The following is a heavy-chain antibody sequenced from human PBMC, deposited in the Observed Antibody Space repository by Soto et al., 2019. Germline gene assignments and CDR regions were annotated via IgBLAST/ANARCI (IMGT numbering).Heavy chain of an antibody. Sequence: SETLSLTCTVSGGSISSGGYYWSWIRQHPGKGLEWIGYIYYSGSTYYNPSLKSRVTISVDTSKNQFSLKLSSVTAADTAVYYCATSGPPDYDFWSGYTGAPQNWFDPWGQGTLVTVSS. J-gene: IGHJ5*02. CDR2: IYYSGST. D-gene: IGHD3-3*01. CDR1: GGSISSGGYY. CDR3: ATSGPPDYDFWSGYTGAPQNWFDP. V-gene: IGHV4-31*03.